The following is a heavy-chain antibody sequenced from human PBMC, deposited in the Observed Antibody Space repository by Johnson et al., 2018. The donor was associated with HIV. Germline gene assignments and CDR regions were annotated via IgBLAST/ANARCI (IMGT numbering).Heavy chain of an antibody. CDR2: ISGSGGRT. D-gene: IGHD1-26*01. CDR1: GFTFDDYG. V-gene: IGHV3-23*04. J-gene: IGHJ3*02. Sequence: VQLVESGGAVVRPGGSLRLSCTASGFTFDDYGMSWIRQAPGKGLEWVSAISGSGGRTYYADSVKGRFTISRDNSKNTLYLQMNSLRAEDTAVYYCAKDPVGATWAFDIWGQGTMVTVSS. CDR3: AKDPVGATWAFDI.